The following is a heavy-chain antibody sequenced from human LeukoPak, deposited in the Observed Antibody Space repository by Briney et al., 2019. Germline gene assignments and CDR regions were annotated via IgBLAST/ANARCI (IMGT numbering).Heavy chain of an antibody. CDR2: INPNSGGT. CDR3: ARDRFTLFYGLPDY. V-gene: IGHV1-2*06. Sequence: ASVKVSCKASGYTFTGYYMHWVRQAPGQGLERMGRINPNSGGTNYAQKFQGRVTMTRDTSISTAYMELSRLRSDDTAVYYCARDRFTLFYGLPDYWGQGTLVTVSS. J-gene: IGHJ4*02. D-gene: IGHD2-21*02. CDR1: GYTFTGYY.